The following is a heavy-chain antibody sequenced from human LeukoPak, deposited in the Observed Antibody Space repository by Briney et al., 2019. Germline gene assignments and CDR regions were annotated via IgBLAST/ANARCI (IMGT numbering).Heavy chain of an antibody. D-gene: IGHD3-22*01. CDR2: IWYDGSNK. CDR3: AKGAYYYDSSGYSPIFDY. CDR1: GFTFSSYG. V-gene: IGHV3-33*06. Sequence: PGGSLRLSCAASGFTFSSYGMHWVRQAPGKGLEWEAVIWYDGSNKYYADSVKGRFTISRDNSKNTLYLQMNSLRAEDTAVYYCAKGAYYYDSSGYSPIFDYWGQGTLVTVSS. J-gene: IGHJ4*02.